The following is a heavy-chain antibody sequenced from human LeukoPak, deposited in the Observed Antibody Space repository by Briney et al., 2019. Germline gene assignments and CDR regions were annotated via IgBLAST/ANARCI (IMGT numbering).Heavy chain of an antibody. CDR1: GGTFSSYA. D-gene: IGHD3-10*01. J-gene: IGHJ4*02. CDR2: IIPIFGTA. CDR3: ARVGSDYYGSGSYFLFDY. Sequence: SVKVSCKASGGTFSSYAISWVRQAPGQGLEWMGGIIPIFGTANYAQKFQGRVTITADESTSTAYMELSSLRSEDTAVYYCARVGSDYYGSGSYFLFDYWGQGTLVTVSS. V-gene: IGHV1-69*01.